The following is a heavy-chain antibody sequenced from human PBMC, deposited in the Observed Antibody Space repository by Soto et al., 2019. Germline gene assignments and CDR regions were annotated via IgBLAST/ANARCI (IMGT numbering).Heavy chain of an antibody. D-gene: IGHD3-3*01. CDR1: GFTFSRYA. CDR2: ISYDGGNK. V-gene: IGHV3-30-3*01. J-gene: IGHJ5*02. CDR3: ARVNKIFGGGWFDP. Sequence: QVQLVESGGGVVQPGRSLRLSCAASGFTFSRYAMHWVRQAPGKGLEWVAVISYDGGNKYYADSVKGRFTISRDNSKNTLYLQMNSLRVEDAAVYYCARVNKIFGGGWFDPWGQGTLVTGST.